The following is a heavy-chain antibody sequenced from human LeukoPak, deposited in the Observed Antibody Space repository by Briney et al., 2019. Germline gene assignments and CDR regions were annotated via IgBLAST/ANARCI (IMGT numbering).Heavy chain of an antibody. V-gene: IGHV4-61*01. J-gene: IGHJ4*02. CDR2: IYYSGST. Sequence: SQTLSLTCTVSGGSISSGSYYWSWIRQPPGKGLEWIGYIYYSGSTNYNPSLKSRVTISVDTSKNQFSLKLSSVTAADTAVYYCARDSNPTYCSGGSCYSYYYFDYWGQGTLVTVSS. CDR1: GGSISSGSYY. D-gene: IGHD2-15*01. CDR3: ARDSNPTYCSGGSCYSYYYFDY.